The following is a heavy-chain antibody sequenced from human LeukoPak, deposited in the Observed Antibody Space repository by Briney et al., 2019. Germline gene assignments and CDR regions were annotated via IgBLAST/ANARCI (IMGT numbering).Heavy chain of an antibody. Sequence: GGSLRLSCAASGFTFDDYGMSWVRQAPGKGLEWVSGINWNGGSTGYADSVKGRFTISRDNAKNSLYLQMNSLRAEDTALYYCVRDGSSSWYKRRYFDYWGQGTLVTVSS. CDR1: GFTFDDYG. J-gene: IGHJ4*02. V-gene: IGHV3-20*04. D-gene: IGHD6-13*01. CDR3: VRDGSSSWYKRRYFDY. CDR2: INWNGGST.